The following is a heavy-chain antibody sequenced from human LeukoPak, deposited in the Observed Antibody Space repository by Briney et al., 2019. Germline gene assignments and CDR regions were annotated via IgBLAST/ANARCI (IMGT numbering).Heavy chain of an antibody. CDR3: ARERRGYTTSWYNAFDI. J-gene: IGHJ3*02. CDR2: ISSTGNNI. V-gene: IGHV3-48*03. CDR1: EFTFSSYG. D-gene: IGHD6-13*01. Sequence: GGSLRLSCAASEFTFSSYGMNWVRQAPGKGLEWVSYISSTGNNIYYADSVKGRFTISRDNARNSLYLQMNSLRAEDTAVYYCARERRGYTTSWYNAFDIWGQGTMVTVSS.